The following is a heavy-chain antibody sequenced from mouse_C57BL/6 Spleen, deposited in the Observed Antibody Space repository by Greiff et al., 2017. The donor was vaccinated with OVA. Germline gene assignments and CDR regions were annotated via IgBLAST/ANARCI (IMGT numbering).Heavy chain of an antibody. V-gene: IGHV1-53*01. J-gene: IGHJ2*01. CDR1: GYTFTSYW. CDR3: AREENYYGSSYPYFDY. D-gene: IGHD1-1*01. Sequence: QVQLKQPGTELVKPGASVKLSCKASGYTFTSYWMHWVKQRPGQGLEWIGNINPSNGGTNYNEKFKSKATLTVDKSSSTAYMQLSSLTSEDSAVYYCAREENYYGSSYPYFDYWGQGTTLTVSS. CDR2: INPSNGGT.